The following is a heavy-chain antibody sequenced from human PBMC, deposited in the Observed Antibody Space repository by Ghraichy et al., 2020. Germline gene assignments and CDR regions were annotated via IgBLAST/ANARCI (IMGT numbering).Heavy chain of an antibody. Sequence: SVKVSCKASGGTFSSYAISWVRQAPGQGLEWMGGIIPIFGTANYAQKFQGRVTITADESTSTAYMELSSLRSEDTAVYYCARDWPGNTLYDILTGSHIRSPHGMDVWGQGTTVTVSS. CDR2: IIPIFGTA. J-gene: IGHJ6*02. D-gene: IGHD3-9*01. CDR3: ARDWPGNTLYDILTGSHIRSPHGMDV. CDR1: GGTFSSYA. V-gene: IGHV1-69*13.